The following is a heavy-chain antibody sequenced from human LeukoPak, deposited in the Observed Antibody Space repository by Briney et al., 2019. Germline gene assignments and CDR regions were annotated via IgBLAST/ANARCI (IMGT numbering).Heavy chain of an antibody. J-gene: IGHJ5*02. V-gene: IGHV1-8*01. Sequence: ASVKVSCKASGYTFTSYDVNWVRQASGQGLEWMGWMSPNSGNTGYAQKFQGRVTMTRNTSISTAYMELSSLRSEDTAVYYCARGKHRLRFLEWLLYPNWFDPWGQGTLVTVSS. CDR2: MSPNSGNT. D-gene: IGHD3-3*01. CDR1: GYTFTSYD. CDR3: ARGKHRLRFLEWLLYPNWFDP.